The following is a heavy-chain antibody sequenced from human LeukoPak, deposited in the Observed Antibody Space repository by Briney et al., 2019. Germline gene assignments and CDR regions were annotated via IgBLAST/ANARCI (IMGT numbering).Heavy chain of an antibody. CDR3: ARVRSSGWYSGIDY. Sequence: SETLSLTCAVYGGSFSGYYRSWIRQPPGKGLEWIGEINHSGSTNYNPSLKSRVTISVDTSKNQFSLKLSSVTAADTAVYYCARVRSSGWYSGIDYWGQGTLVTVSS. D-gene: IGHD6-19*01. CDR2: INHSGST. J-gene: IGHJ4*02. CDR1: GGSFSGYY. V-gene: IGHV4-34*01.